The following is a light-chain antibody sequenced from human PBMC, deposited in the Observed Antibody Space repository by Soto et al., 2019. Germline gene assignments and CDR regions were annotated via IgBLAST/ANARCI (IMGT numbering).Light chain of an antibody. CDR3: LHLNSYAPDT. Sequence: DIQLTQSPSILSASVGERVTITCRASQGISSYLAWYQQKPGTAPKRLIVAASTLQNGVPSRFSGSGSGTAFTLTITGLQPEDCATYYCLHLNSYAPDTFGPGTKVDIK. J-gene: IGKJ3*01. CDR1: QGISSY. CDR2: AAS. V-gene: IGKV1-9*01.